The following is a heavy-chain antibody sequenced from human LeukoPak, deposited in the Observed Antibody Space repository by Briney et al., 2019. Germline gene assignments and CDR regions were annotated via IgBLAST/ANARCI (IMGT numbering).Heavy chain of an antibody. CDR1: GFTFTSSA. CDR2: IVVGSGNT. J-gene: IGHJ6*02. Sequence: SVKVSCKASGFTFTSSAMQWVRQARGQRLEWIGWIVVGSGNTNYAQKFQERVTITRDMSTSTAYMELSSLRSEDTAVYYCAADPYSSPTYYYGMDVWGQGTTVTVSS. D-gene: IGHD6-13*01. V-gene: IGHV1-58*02. CDR3: AADPYSSPTYYYGMDV.